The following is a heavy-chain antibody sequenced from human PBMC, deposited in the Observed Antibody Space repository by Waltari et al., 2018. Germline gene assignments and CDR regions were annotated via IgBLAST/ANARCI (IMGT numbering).Heavy chain of an antibody. CDR2: IWYDGSNK. CDR1: SIG. J-gene: IGHJ3*02. V-gene: IGHV3-33*01. D-gene: IGHD3-3*01. Sequence: SIGWNWVRQAPGKGLEWVAVIWYDGSNKNYVDSVKGRFTISRDNSKNTMYLEMNRLRAEDTAVYFCARGDGGSGLGASDIWGQGTMVTVSS. CDR3: ARGDGGSGLGASDI.